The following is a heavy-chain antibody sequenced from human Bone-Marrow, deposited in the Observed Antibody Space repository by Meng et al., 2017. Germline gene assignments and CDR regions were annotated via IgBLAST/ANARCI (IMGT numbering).Heavy chain of an antibody. J-gene: IGHJ5*02. CDR3: ARLTKYDSKGGNWFDP. CDR2: IWYGGSSR. Sequence: GESLKISCAASGFTFSSYGMHWVRQAPGKGLEWVAVIWYGGSSRYYADSVKGRFTISRDNSKNTLYLQMNSLRAEDTAVYYCARLTKYDSKGGNWFDPWGQGTLVTVSS. CDR1: GFTFSSYG. D-gene: IGHD3-22*01. V-gene: IGHV3-33*01.